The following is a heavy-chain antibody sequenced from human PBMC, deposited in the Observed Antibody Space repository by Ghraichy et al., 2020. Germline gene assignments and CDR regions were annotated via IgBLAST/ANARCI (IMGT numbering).Heavy chain of an antibody. D-gene: IGHD5-24*01. CDR3: GRASREGNNYGS. Sequence: GGSLRLSCAASGFSFSSYSMTWVRQAPGKGLEWVSFITCSSSTMNYGDSVKGRFTISRDNAKQSMYLQMNSLRVEDSGTYYCGRASREGNNYGSWGQGTQVIVSS. V-gene: IGHV3-21*01. CDR2: ITCSSSTM. CDR1: GFSFSSYS. J-gene: IGHJ4*02.